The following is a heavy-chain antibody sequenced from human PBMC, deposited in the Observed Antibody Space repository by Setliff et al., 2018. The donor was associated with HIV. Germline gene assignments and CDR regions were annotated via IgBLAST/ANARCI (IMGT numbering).Heavy chain of an antibody. CDR2: IGNSGSPI. CDR1: GFTFSSYE. CDR3: ASDDNLGGIDY. Sequence: QPGGSLRLSCAASGFTFSSYEMNWVRQAPGKGLEWVSYIGNSGSPIYYADSVMGRFTISRDNAKNSLYLQMNGLRAEDTAVYYCASDDNLGGIDYWGQGTLVTVSS. D-gene: IGHD1-26*01. V-gene: IGHV3-48*03. J-gene: IGHJ4*02.